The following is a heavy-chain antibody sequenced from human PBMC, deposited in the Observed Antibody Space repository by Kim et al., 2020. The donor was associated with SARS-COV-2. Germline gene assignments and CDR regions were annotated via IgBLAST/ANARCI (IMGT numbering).Heavy chain of an antibody. D-gene: IGHD2-15*01. CDR1: GGSISSSSYY. CDR3: ARHADELLLLYFDY. J-gene: IGHJ4*02. V-gene: IGHV4-39*01. CDR2: IYYSGST. Sequence: SETLSLTCTVSGGSISSSSYYWGWIRQPPGKGLEWIGTIYYSGSTYYNPSLQNRVTISVDTSNNQFTLKLNYVTAADTAVYYCARHADELLLLYFDYWGQGTLVTVSS.